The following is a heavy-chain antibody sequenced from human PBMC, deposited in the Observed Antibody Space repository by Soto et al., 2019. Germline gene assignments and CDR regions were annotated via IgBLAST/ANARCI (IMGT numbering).Heavy chain of an antibody. J-gene: IGHJ4*02. V-gene: IGHV3-48*04. CDR2: ISGTSDSI. Sequence: GGSRRLSCAASGFTFSSYSMNWVRQAPGKGLEWVSYISGTSDSIPYADSVKGRFTISRDNAKNSLYLQMNSLRAEDTAVYYCARVGVVTAAGTSDYWGQGTLVTVSS. CDR1: GFTFSSYS. D-gene: IGHD6-13*01. CDR3: ARVGVVTAAGTSDY.